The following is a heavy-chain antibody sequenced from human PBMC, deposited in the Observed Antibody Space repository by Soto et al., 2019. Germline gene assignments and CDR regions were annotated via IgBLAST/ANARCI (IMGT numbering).Heavy chain of an antibody. Sequence: QVQLVQSGAEVKKPGSSVKVSCKASGGTFSRYTITWVRQAPGQGLEWMGGNTPMFGTPNYAQKFQGRVTITADESTSTAYMELGSLRSEDTAMYYCARDGTLYDSSAYYYLYWGQGTLVTVSS. CDR3: ARDGTLYDSSAYYYLY. D-gene: IGHD3-22*01. CDR1: GGTFSRYT. CDR2: NTPMFGTP. J-gene: IGHJ4*02. V-gene: IGHV1-69*01.